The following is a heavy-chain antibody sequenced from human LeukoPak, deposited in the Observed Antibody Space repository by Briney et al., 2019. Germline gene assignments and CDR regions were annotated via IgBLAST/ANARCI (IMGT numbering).Heavy chain of an antibody. CDR2: IRSKANSNAT. J-gene: IGHJ6*04. D-gene: IGHD3-10*01. Sequence: GGSLRLSCAASGFTFSSYAMHWVRQASGKGLEWVGRIRSKANSNATAYAASVKGRFTNSRDDSKNTAYLQMNSLKTEDTAVDCCARSYGSGSYYNPGDVWGKGTTVTVSS. V-gene: IGHV3-73*01. CDR3: ARSYGSGSYYNPGDV. CDR1: GFTFSSYA.